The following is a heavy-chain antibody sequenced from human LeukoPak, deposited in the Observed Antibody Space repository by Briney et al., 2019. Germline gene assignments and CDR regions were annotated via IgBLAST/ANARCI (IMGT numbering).Heavy chain of an antibody. CDR3: ARDAQGYYDSSGYPDY. D-gene: IGHD3-22*01. CDR1: GYTFTGYY. V-gene: IGHV1-2*02. J-gene: IGHJ4*02. CDR2: INPNSGGT. Sequence: PSVKVSCKASGYTFTGYYMHWVRQAPGQGLEWMGWINPNSGGTNYAQKFQGRVTMTRDTSISTAYMELSRLRSDDTAVYYCARDAQGYYDSSGYPDYWGQGTLVTVSS.